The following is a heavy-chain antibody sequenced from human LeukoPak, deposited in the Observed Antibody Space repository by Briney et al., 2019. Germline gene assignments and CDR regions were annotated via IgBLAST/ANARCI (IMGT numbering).Heavy chain of an antibody. CDR3: ARRYCSSTSCPDAFDI. Sequence: GGSLRLSCAASGFTFSSYPMNWVRQAPGKGLEWVSAISGSASTYYADSVKGRFTISRDNSKNTLYLQMNSLRAEDTAVYYCARRYCSSTSCPDAFDIWGQGTMVTVSS. CDR2: ISGSAST. V-gene: IGHV3-23*01. J-gene: IGHJ3*02. CDR1: GFTFSSYP. D-gene: IGHD2-2*01.